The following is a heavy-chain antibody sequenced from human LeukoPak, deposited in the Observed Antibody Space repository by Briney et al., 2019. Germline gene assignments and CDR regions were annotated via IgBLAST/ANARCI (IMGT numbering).Heavy chain of an antibody. D-gene: IGHD3-10*02. CDR1: GFTFDDYA. V-gene: IGHV3-9*01. Sequence: PGTSLRLSCAASGFTFDDYAVHWVRHAPGKGLEWVSGISWNSGTIGYADSVKGRFTISRDNAKNSLYLQMNSLRAEDTAVYYCAELGITMIGGVWGKGTTVTISS. CDR2: ISWNSGTI. J-gene: IGHJ6*04. CDR3: AELGITMIGGV.